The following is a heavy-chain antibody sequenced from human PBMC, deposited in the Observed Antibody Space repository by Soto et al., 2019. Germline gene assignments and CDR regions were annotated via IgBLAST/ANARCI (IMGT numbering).Heavy chain of an antibody. CDR2: IYYSGST. Sequence: PSETLSLTCTVSGGSISSSSYYWGWIRQPPWKGLEWIGNIYYSGSTNYNPSLKSRVTISVDTSKNQFSLKLSSVTAADTAVYYCARLPTKEKGAKGAAAIDYWGQGTLVTVSS. J-gene: IGHJ4*02. CDR3: ARLPTKEKGAKGAAAIDY. CDR1: GGSISSSSYY. V-gene: IGHV4-39*07. D-gene: IGHD6-13*01.